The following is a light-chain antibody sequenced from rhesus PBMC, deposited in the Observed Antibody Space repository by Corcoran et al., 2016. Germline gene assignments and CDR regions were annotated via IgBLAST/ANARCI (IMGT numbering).Light chain of an antibody. V-gene: IGKV3S9*01. CDR1: QSVSSY. J-gene: IGKJ2*01. CDR2: GAS. Sequence: EIVMTQSPATLSLSPGERATLSCRASQSVSSYVAWYQQKPEQAPRLLIYGASSRATGIPDRFSGRGAWTDVTFIISSLGPEDVGVYDCQQYNNWNSFGQGTKVEIK. CDR3: QQYNNWNS.